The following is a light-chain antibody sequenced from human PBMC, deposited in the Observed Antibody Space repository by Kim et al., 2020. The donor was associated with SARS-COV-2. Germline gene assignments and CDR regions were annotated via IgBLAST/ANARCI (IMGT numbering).Light chain of an antibody. CDR2: DVS. J-gene: IGLJ2*01. CDR1: SSDVGGYDY. V-gene: IGLV2-14*03. CDR3: SSYTAARTLV. Sequence: GQSVAMSCTGTSSDVGGYDYVSWYQQHPGKAPQVVIHDVSNRPSGVSDRFSGSKSGNTASLTISGLQAEDEANYYCSSYTAARTLVFGGGTKLTVL.